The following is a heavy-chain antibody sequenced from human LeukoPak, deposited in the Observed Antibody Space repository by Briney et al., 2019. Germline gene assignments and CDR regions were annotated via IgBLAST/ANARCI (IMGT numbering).Heavy chain of an antibody. D-gene: IGHD3-22*01. CDR1: GGTFSSYA. Sequence: GASVKVSCKASGGTFSSYAISWVRQAPGQGLEWMGGIIPIFGTANYAQKFQGRVTITADESTSTAYMELSSLRSEDTAVYCCASGTHYDSSGYYYSGYYFDYWGQGTLVTVSS. V-gene: IGHV1-69*13. CDR2: IIPIFGTA. J-gene: IGHJ4*02. CDR3: ASGTHYDSSGYYYSGYYFDY.